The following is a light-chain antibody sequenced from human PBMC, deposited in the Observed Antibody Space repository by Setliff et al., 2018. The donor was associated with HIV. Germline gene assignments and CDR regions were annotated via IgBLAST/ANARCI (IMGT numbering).Light chain of an antibody. V-gene: IGLV2-14*01. CDR1: NSDIGGYEY. CDR3: CSYAGSSTYV. J-gene: IGLJ1*01. Sequence: QSVLTQAASVSGSPGQSITIFCIGTNSDIGGYEYVSWYQQHPGEAPKLIIYEVTNRPSGVSNRFSGSKSGNTASLTISGLQAEDEADYYCCSYAGSSTYVFGTGTKVTVL. CDR2: EVT.